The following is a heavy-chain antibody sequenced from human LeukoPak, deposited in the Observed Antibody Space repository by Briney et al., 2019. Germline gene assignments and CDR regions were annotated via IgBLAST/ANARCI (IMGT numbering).Heavy chain of an antibody. J-gene: IGHJ6*02. CDR2: IWYDGSNK. Sequence: PGGSLRLSCAASGFTFSSYGMHWVRQAPGKGLEWVAVIWYDGSNKYYADSVKGRFTISRDNSKNTLYLQMNSLRAEDTAVYYCAKDAKVSGYDSSPVYYYYGMDVWGQGTTVTVSS. CDR1: GFTFSSYG. V-gene: IGHV3-30*02. CDR3: AKDAKVSGYDSSPVYYYYGMDV. D-gene: IGHD5-12*01.